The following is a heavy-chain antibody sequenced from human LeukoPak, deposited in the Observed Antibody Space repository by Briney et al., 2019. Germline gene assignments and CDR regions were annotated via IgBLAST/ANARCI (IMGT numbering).Heavy chain of an antibody. V-gene: IGHV4-30-4*08. CDR1: GGSISSGDYY. D-gene: IGHD3-3*01. J-gene: IGHJ4*02. CDR2: IYYSGST. Sequence: SQTLSLTCTVSGGSISSGDYYWRWIRQPPGTGLEWIGYIYYSGSTYYNPSLKSRVTISVDTSKNQFSLKLSSVTAADTAVYYCARESQHITIDYWGQGTLVTVSS. CDR3: ARESQHITIDY.